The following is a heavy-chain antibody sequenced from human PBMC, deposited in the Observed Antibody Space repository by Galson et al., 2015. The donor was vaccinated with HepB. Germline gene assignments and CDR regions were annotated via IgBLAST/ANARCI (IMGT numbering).Heavy chain of an antibody. CDR1: GGTFSSYA. CDR2: IIPIFGTA. J-gene: IGHJ6*02. Sequence: SVKVSCKASGGTFSSYAISWVRQAPGQGLEWMGGIIPIFGTANYAQKFQGRVTITADESTSTAYMELSSLRSEDTAVYYCARELNIQSSLERRRYYYYGMDVWGQGTTVTVSS. D-gene: IGHD1-1*01. V-gene: IGHV1-69*13. CDR3: ARELNIQSSLERRRYYYYGMDV.